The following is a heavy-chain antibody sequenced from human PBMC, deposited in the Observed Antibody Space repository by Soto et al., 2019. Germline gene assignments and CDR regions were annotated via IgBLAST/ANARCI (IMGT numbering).Heavy chain of an antibody. D-gene: IGHD6-13*01. CDR1: GFTFSSYA. V-gene: IGHV3-30-3*01. Sequence: QVQLVESGGGVVQPGRSLRLSCAASGFTFSSYAMHWVRQAPGKGLEWVAVISYDGSNKYYADSVKGRFTISRDNSKNTLFLQMNSLRAEETAVYYCARDAYSSSWSPYYYYYYGMDVWGQCTTVTVSS. J-gene: IGHJ6*02. CDR2: ISYDGSNK. CDR3: ARDAYSSSWSPYYYYYYGMDV.